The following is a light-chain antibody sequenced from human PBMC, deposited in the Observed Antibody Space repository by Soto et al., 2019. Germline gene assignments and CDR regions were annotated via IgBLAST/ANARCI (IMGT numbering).Light chain of an antibody. Sequence: DIQLTQSPSFMSASVGDRVTLTCQASQNINNYLNWYQQKPGRAPKLLIYDASNLEAGVPSRFRGSGSGTDFTFTISRLQPEDIATYYCQQYENLPTVGQGTRLEIK. J-gene: IGKJ5*01. V-gene: IGKV1-33*01. CDR3: QQYENLPT. CDR2: DAS. CDR1: QNINNY.